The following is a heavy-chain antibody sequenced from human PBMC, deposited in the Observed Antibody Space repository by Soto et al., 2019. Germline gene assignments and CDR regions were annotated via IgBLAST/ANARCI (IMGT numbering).Heavy chain of an antibody. CDR3: GRFCVGGHDPVFDY. CDR2: IFYSGST. J-gene: IGHJ4*02. CDR1: CGSISRGGYY. V-gene: IGHV4-31*03. Sequence: QVQLQESGPGLVMLSQTLALTCTVSCGSISRGGYYCSWIRQHPGKGLEWIGYIFYSGSTHYNPSLRHRVTMALDTAKNQLSLRLSSVTAAVTLVESLGRFCVGGHDPVFDYWGESTMVTVSS. D-gene: IGHD2-15*01.